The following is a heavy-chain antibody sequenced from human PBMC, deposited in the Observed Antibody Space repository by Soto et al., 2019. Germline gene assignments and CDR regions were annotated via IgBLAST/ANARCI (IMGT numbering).Heavy chain of an antibody. CDR3: ARGQKGATNQLAYFDY. J-gene: IGHJ4*02. CDR1: GGSISSYY. V-gene: IGHV4-59*01. Sequence: SETLSLTCTVSGGSISSYYWSWIRQPPGKGLEWIGYIYYSGSTNYNPSLKSRVTISVDTSKNQFSLKLSSVTAADTAVYYCARGQKGATNQLAYFDYWGQGTLVTVSS. D-gene: IGHD1-26*01. CDR2: IYYSGST.